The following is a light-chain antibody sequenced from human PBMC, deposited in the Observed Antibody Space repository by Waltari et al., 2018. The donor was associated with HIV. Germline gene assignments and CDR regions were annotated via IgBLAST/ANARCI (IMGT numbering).Light chain of an antibody. CDR2: EVT. V-gene: IGLV2-8*01. CDR1: SSDLGSYDS. J-gene: IGLJ3*02. Sequence: QSALPLPPSASGSFGQSVTISCTGSSSDLGSYDSVSWFQQHPRSAPKLLLYEVTRRPSTVSDRFSGSRSGSTAFLTVAGLQPDDEATYFCSSYGDSLRVLFGGGTNVTVL. CDR3: SSYGDSLRVL.